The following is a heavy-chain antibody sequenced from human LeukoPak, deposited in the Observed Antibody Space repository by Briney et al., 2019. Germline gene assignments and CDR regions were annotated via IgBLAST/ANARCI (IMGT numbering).Heavy chain of an antibody. J-gene: IGHJ5*01. CDR2: VYYTGST. CDR3: ARISSSNWYDY. Sequence: PSETLSLTCTVTGGSLSRYYWSWVRQPPGKGREWIGFVYYTGSTNYSPSLKSRVPISVDTSKNQFSLKLRSVTAADPAVYYCARISSSNWYDYWGQGTLVTVSS. CDR1: GGSLSRYY. D-gene: IGHD6-13*01. V-gene: IGHV4-59*01.